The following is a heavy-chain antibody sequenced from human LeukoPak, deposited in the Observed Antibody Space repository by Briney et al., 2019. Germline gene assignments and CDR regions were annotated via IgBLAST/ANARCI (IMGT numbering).Heavy chain of an antibody. CDR1: GFSFSTYG. Sequence: HPGGSLRLSCAASGFSFSTYGMHWVRQAPGKGLEWVAFIWYEGSNKYHADSVKGRFPISRDNSKNTLYLQMNSLRVEDTAVYYCAKDGGTYSLDYWGQGTLVTVSS. D-gene: IGHD1-26*01. CDR2: IWYEGSNK. CDR3: AKDGGTYSLDY. J-gene: IGHJ4*02. V-gene: IGHV3-30*02.